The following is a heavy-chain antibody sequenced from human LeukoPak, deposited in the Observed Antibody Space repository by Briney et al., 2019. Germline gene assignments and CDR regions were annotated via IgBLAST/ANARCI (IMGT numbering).Heavy chain of an antibody. D-gene: IGHD5-18*01. J-gene: IGHJ4*02. CDR1: GFTFSSYA. V-gene: IGHV3-30-3*01. CDR3: ARGRGYSYGYVDY. Sequence: PGRSLRLSCAASGFTFSSYAMHWVRQAPGKGLEWVAVISYDGSNKYYADSVKGRLTISRDNSKNTLYLQTNSLRAEDTAVYYCARGRGYSYGYVDYWGQGTLVTVSS. CDR2: ISYDGSNK.